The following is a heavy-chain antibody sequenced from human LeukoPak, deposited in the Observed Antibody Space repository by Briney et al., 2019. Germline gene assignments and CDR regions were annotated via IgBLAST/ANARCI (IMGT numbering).Heavy chain of an antibody. CDR3: ARQIASAGTAGFDF. CDR2: IYSTGST. CDR1: GGSISSYY. J-gene: IGHJ4*02. Sequence: PSETLSLTCTVSGGSISSYYWSWIRQPAGKGLEWIGRIYSTGSTNYNPSLTSRVTMSVDTSKNQCSLRLRSVTAADTAVYYCARQIASAGTAGFDFWGQGALVTVSS. V-gene: IGHV4-4*07. D-gene: IGHD6-13*01.